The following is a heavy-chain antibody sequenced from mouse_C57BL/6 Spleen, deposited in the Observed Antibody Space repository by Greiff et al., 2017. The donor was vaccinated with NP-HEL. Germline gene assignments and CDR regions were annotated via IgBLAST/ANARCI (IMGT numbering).Heavy chain of an antibody. CDR1: GYTFTSYW. CDR2: IDPSDSYT. CDR3: ARGTGDYLRRDYAMDY. V-gene: IGHV1-69*01. D-gene: IGHD2-4*01. J-gene: IGHJ4*01. Sequence: QVQLQQPGAELVMPGASVKLSCKASGYTFTSYWMHWVKQRPGQGLEWIGEIDPSDSYTNYNQKFKGKSTLTVDKSSSTAYMQLSSLTSEDSAVYYCARGTGDYLRRDYAMDYWGQGTSVTVSS.